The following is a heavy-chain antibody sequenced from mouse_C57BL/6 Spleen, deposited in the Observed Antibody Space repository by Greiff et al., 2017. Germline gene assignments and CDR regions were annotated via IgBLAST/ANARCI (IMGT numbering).Heavy chain of an antibody. V-gene: IGHV1-22*01. CDR3: ARIRDAMDY. J-gene: IGHJ4*01. Sequence: DVQLQESGPELVKPGASVKMSCKASGYTFTDYNMHWVKQSHGKSLEWIGYINPNNGGTSYNQKFKGKATLTVNKSSSTAYMELRSLTSEDSAVYYCARIRDAMDYGGQGTSVTVSS. CDR1: GYTFTDYN. CDR2: INPNNGGT.